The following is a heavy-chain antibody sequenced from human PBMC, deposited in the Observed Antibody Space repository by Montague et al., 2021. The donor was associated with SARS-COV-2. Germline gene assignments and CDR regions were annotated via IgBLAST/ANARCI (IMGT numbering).Heavy chain of an antibody. CDR1: GGSISSGSYY. Sequence: TLSLTCTVSGGSISSGSYYWSWIRQPAGKGLEWIKRISISGSTNYNPSLKSRVIISEDTSKNQFSLKLSSVTAADTAVYYCARDIAVAGLFDYWGQGTLVTVSS. D-gene: IGHD6-19*01. J-gene: IGHJ4*02. CDR3: ARDIAVAGLFDY. CDR2: ISISGST. V-gene: IGHV4-61*02.